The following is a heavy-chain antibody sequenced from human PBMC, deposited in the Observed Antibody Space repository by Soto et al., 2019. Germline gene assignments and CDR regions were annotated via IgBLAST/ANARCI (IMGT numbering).Heavy chain of an antibody. Sequence: PGGSLRLSCAASGLTFTDYWMSRVRQAPGKGLEWVANIKRDESEKNYLDSVKGRFTISRDNAKNSLYLQMNSLRAEDTAVYYCASDRFRGTYYLRGVTYFFEEWGQGAPVTVSS. D-gene: IGHD1-26*01. CDR3: ASDRFRGTYYLRGVTYFFEE. J-gene: IGHJ4*02. CDR2: IKRDESEK. CDR1: GLTFTDYW. V-gene: IGHV3-7*03.